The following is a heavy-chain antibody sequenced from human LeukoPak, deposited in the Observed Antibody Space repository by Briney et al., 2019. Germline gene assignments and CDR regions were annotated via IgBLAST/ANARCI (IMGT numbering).Heavy chain of an antibody. D-gene: IGHD1-26*01. V-gene: IGHV3-30-3*01. CDR1: GFTFSSYA. J-gene: IGHJ4*02. CDR3: ARQDFSGSLNFDN. Sequence: GGSLRLSCAASGFTFSSYAMHWVRQAPGKGLEWVAVISYDGSNKYYADSVKGRFTISRDNSKNTLYLQMNSLRAEDTAVYYCARQDFSGSLNFDNWGQGTLVTVSS. CDR2: ISYDGSNK.